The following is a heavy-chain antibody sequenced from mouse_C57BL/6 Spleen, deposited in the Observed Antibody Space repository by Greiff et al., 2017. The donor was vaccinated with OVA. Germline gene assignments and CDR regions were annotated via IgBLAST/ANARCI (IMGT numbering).Heavy chain of an antibody. CDR3: ATRYYGSGYFDY. J-gene: IGHJ2*01. CDR2: IHPNSGST. CDR1: GYTFTSYW. D-gene: IGHD1-1*01. V-gene: IGHV1-64*01. Sequence: QVQLQQPGAELVKPGASVKLSCKASGYTFTSYWMHWVKQRPGQGLEWIGMIHPNSGSTNYNEKFKSKATLTVDKSSSTAYMQLSSLTSEDSAVYYCATRYYGSGYFDYWGQGTTLTVSS.